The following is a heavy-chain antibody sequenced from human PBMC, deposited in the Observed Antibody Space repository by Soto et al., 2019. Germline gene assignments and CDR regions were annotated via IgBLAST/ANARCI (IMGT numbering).Heavy chain of an antibody. Sequence: SETLSLTCAVSGYSISSGYYWGWIRQPPGKGLEWIGSIYYSGSTYYNPSLKSRVTISVDTSKNQFSLKLSSVTAADTAVYYCARPSNRGIDYWGQGTLVTVSS. CDR1: GYSISSGYY. V-gene: IGHV4-38-2*01. J-gene: IGHJ4*02. D-gene: IGHD7-27*01. CDR2: IYYSGST. CDR3: ARPSNRGIDY.